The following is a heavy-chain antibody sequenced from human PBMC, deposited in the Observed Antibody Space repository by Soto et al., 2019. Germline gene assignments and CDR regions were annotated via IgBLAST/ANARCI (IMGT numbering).Heavy chain of an antibody. Sequence: SGGGVVQPGRSLRLSCAASGFTFSSYGMHWVRQAPGKGLEWVAVIWYDGSNKYYADSVKGRFTISRDNSKNTLYLQMNSLSAEDTAVYYGARDTPSGTYMDVWCKGTTVTVSS. CDR1: GFTFSSYG. CDR3: ARDTPSGTYMDV. CDR2: IWYDGSNK. J-gene: IGHJ6*03. D-gene: IGHD1-7*01. V-gene: IGHV3-33*01.